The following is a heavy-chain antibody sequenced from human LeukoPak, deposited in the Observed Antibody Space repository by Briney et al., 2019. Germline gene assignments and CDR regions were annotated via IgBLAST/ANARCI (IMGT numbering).Heavy chain of an antibody. D-gene: IGHD2-2*01. Sequence: ASVKLSCKASGYTFTSYAMNWVRQAPGQGLEWMGWINTNTGNPTYAQGFTGRFVFSLDTSVNTANLQISSLKAEDTAVYYCARGVSFYYYYMDVWGKGTTVTVSS. CDR1: GYTFTSYA. V-gene: IGHV7-4-1*02. CDR3: ARGVSFYYYYMDV. J-gene: IGHJ6*03. CDR2: INTNTGNP.